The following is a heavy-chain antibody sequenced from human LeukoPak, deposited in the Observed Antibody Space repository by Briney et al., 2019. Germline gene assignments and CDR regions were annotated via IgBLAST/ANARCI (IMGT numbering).Heavy chain of an antibody. Sequence: GGSLRLSCAASGFIFNSYSVNWVRQAPGKGLEWVSYISSSGSTTYYADSVKGRFTVSRDNAKNSLYLQMNSLRAEDTAVYHCARGSGDYHHDAFDIWGQGTMVTVSS. CDR2: ISSSGSTT. J-gene: IGHJ3*02. D-gene: IGHD1-26*01. V-gene: IGHV3-48*04. CDR1: GFIFNSYS. CDR3: ARGSGDYHHDAFDI.